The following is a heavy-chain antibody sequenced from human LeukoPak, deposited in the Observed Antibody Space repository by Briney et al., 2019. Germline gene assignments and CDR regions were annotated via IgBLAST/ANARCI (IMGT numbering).Heavy chain of an antibody. V-gene: IGHV3-21*01. D-gene: IGHD6-6*01. CDR2: ISSSSSYI. Sequence: GGSLGLSCAASGFTFSSYSMNWVRQAPGKGLEWVSSISSSSSYIYYADSVKGRFTISRDNAKNSLYLQMNSLRAEDTAVYYCAREHVAARRSHYYYYMDVCGKGTTVTVSS. J-gene: IGHJ6*03. CDR3: AREHVAARRSHYYYYMDV. CDR1: GFTFSSYS.